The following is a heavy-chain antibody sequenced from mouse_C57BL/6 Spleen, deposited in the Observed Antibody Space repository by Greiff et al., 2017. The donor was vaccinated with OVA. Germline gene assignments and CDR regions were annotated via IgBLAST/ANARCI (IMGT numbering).Heavy chain of an antibody. CDR1: GYSITSGYY. V-gene: IGHV3-6*01. CDR3: AREGYYGSSSDV. Sequence: EVKLLESGPGLVKPSQSLSLTCSVTGYSITSGYYWNWIRQFPGNKLEWMGYISYDGSNNYNPSLKNRISITRDTSKNQFFLKLNSVTTEDTATYYCAREGYYGSSSDVWGTGTTVTVSS. CDR2: ISYDGSN. J-gene: IGHJ1*03. D-gene: IGHD1-1*01.